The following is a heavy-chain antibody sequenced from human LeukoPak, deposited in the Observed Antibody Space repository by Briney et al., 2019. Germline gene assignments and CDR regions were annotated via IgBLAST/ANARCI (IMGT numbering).Heavy chain of an antibody. J-gene: IGHJ5*02. Sequence: GASVTVSCKASGYTFTGDYMYWVRQVPGQGLEWMGWINPNTGTTNYARKFQGRVSMTRDTSITTAYMELHSLTPDDTAVYYCARDGSSRRTFDPWGQGTLVTVSS. V-gene: IGHV1-2*02. CDR3: ARDGSSRRTFDP. CDR1: GYTFTGDY. D-gene: IGHD6-13*01. CDR2: INPNTGTT.